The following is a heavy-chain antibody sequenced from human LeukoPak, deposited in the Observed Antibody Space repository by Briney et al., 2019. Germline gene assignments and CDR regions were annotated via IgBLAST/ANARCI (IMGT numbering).Heavy chain of an antibody. CDR2: ISPTGSTT. CDR1: GFSFSGHW. D-gene: IGHD6-6*01. J-gene: IGHJ4*02. CDR3: ARGPNSNWSGLDY. V-gene: IGHV3-74*01. Sequence: GGSLRLSCTASGFSFSGHWMHWARQLPGKGLVWVSRISPTGSTTSYADSVKGRFTVSRDNAKNTLYLQVNNLRAEDTAVYYCARGPNSNWSGLDYWGQGTLVTVSS.